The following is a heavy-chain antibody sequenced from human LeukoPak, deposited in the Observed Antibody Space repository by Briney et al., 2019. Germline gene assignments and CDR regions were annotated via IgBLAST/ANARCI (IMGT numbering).Heavy chain of an antibody. CDR2: IRRKASSYAT. D-gene: IGHD3-22*01. CDR3: TISTYSSDTSGSFDY. CDR1: GFTFSDSA. J-gene: IGHJ4*01. V-gene: IGHV3-73*01. Sequence: PGGSLRLSCAASGFTFSDSAMHWVRQASGKGLEWVGRIRRKASSYATEYGASVKGRFTISRDDSKNMAYLQMNRLKTEDTAVYYCTISTYSSDTSGSFDYWGHGTLVTVSS.